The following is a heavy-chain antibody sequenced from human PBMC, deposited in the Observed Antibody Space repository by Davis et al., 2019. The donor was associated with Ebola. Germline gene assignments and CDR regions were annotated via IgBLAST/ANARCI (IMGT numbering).Heavy chain of an antibody. CDR3: ADMDVI. V-gene: IGHV3-21*01. D-gene: IGHD2-15*01. CDR2: ISSSRSSI. Sequence: GESLKISCAASGFTFSSYSMNWVRQAPGKGLEWVSSISSSRSSIYYADSVKGRFTISRDNAKNSLYLQMNSLKAEDTALYYCADMDVIWGQGTLVTVSS. J-gene: IGHJ4*02. CDR1: GFTFSSYS.